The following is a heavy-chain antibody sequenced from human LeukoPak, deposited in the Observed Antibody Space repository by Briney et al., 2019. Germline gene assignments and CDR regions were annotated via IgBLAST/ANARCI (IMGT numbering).Heavy chain of an antibody. CDR3: ARASDYDYVWGSYRYPLDY. CDR1: GGSFSGYY. Sequence: PSETLSLTCAVYGGSFSGYYWSWIRQPPGKGLEWIGEINHSGSTNYNPSLKSRVTISVDTSKNQFSLKLSSVTAADTAVYYCARASDYDYVWGSYRYPLDYWGQGTLVTVSS. D-gene: IGHD3-16*02. CDR2: INHSGST. J-gene: IGHJ4*02. V-gene: IGHV4-34*01.